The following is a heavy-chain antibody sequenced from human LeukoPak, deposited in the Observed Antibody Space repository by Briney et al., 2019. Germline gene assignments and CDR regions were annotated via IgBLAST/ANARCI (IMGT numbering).Heavy chain of an antibody. V-gene: IGHV3-7*01. J-gene: IGHJ4*02. CDR1: GFTFSSYW. CDR3: ARDDGFSCYSY. CDR2: MNLDGSEK. Sequence: GGSLRLSCAASGFTFSSYWMTWVRQAPGKGLEWVANMNLDGSEKFYVDSVKGRFTISRDNAKNSLFLQMNSLTAEDTAVYYCARDDGFSCYSYWGQGTLVTVSS. D-gene: IGHD3/OR15-3a*01.